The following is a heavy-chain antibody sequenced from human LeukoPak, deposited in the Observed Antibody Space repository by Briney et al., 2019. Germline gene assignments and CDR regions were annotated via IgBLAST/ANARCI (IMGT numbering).Heavy chain of an antibody. V-gene: IGHV3-23*01. J-gene: IGHJ3*02. D-gene: IGHD3-22*01. CDR3: AKNYHDSSGYFSWAFDI. Sequence: QSGGSLRLSCAASGFTFRIYAMTWVRQAPGKGPEWVSGILASGGSTYYADSVKGRFTISRDNPKNTLYLQMNSLRAEDTAVYYCAKNYHDSSGYFSWAFDIWGQGTMVTLSS. CDR2: ILASGGST. CDR1: GFTFRIYA.